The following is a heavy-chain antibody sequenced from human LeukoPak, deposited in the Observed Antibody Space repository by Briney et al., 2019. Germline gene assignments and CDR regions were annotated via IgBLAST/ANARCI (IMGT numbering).Heavy chain of an antibody. J-gene: IGHJ5*02. CDR1: GNYW. D-gene: IGHD3-16*01. Sequence: GGSLRLSCAASGNYWMHWVRQVPGKGLVWVSHINSDGSWTSYADSVKGRFTISKDNAKNTVYLQMNSLRAEDTAVYYCAKAPTGGNILHWFDPWGQGTLVTVSS. V-gene: IGHV3-74*01. CDR2: INSDGSWT. CDR3: AKAPTGGNILHWFDP.